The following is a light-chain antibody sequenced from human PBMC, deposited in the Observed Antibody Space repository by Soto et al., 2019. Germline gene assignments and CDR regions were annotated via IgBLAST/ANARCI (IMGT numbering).Light chain of an antibody. V-gene: IGLV2-14*01. CDR3: SSYRSSTTWV. J-gene: IGLJ3*02. CDR1: SSDVGGSNY. CDR2: EVT. Sequence: QSALTQPASVSGSPGQSITISCTGTSSDVGGSNYVSWYQQHPGKAPKLLIYEVTNRPSGFSNRFSGSKSGNTASLTISGLQAEDETEYYCSSYRSSTTWVFGGGTQLTVL.